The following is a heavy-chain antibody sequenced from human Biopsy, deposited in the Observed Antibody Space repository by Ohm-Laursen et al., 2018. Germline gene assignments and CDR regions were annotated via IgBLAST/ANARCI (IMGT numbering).Heavy chain of an antibody. CDR2: IDWNSRNI. V-gene: IGHV3-9*01. Sequence: SLRLSCTASGFSFDDFAMHWVRQSPGKGLEWVAGIDWNSRNINYGDSVKGRFSVSRDNAKNSLYLQMNSLRGEDTALYYCVKDTNWNYVLDRPGATKGMDVWGQGTTVTVSS. CDR1: GFSFDDFA. D-gene: IGHD1-7*01. CDR3: VKDTNWNYVLDRPGATKGMDV. J-gene: IGHJ6*02.